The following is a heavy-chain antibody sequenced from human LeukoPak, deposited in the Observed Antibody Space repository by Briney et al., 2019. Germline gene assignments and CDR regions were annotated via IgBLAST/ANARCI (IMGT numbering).Heavy chain of an antibody. J-gene: IGHJ4*02. CDR2: ISYDGSNK. Sequence: GGSLRLSCAASGFTFSSYAMHWVRQAPGKGLEWVAVISYDGSNKYYADSVKGRFTISRDNSKNTLYLQMNSLRAEDTAVYYCARVNSRIAAAEFDYWGQGTLVTVSS. CDR1: GFTFSSYA. V-gene: IGHV3-30-3*01. D-gene: IGHD6-13*01. CDR3: ARVNSRIAAAEFDY.